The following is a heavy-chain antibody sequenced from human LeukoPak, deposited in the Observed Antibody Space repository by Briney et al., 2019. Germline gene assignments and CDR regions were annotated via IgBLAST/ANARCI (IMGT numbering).Heavy chain of an antibody. CDR3: ARSWNYGPWYFDL. CDR2: INAGNGNT. V-gene: IGHV1-3*01. Sequence: ASVKVSCKASGYTFTSYAMHWVRQAPGQRLEWMGWINAGNGNTNYAQKLQGRVTMTTDTSTSTAYMELRSLRSDDTAVYYCARSWNYGPWYFDLWGRGTLVTVSS. J-gene: IGHJ2*01. CDR1: GYTFTSYA. D-gene: IGHD1-7*01.